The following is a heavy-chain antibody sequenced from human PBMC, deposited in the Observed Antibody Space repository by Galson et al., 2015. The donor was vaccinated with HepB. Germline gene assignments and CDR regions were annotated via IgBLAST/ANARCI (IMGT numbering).Heavy chain of an antibody. V-gene: IGHV3-7*05. CDR1: GFTFSSYW. CDR3: VLITFGGVIVDSYYLDY. Sequence: SLRLSCAASGFTFSSYWMSWVRQAPGKGLEWVANIKQDGSEKYYVDSVKGRFTISRDNAKNSLYLQMNSLRAEDTAVYYCVLITFGGVIVDSYYLDYWGQGTLVTVSS. CDR2: IKQDGSEK. D-gene: IGHD3-16*02. J-gene: IGHJ4*02.